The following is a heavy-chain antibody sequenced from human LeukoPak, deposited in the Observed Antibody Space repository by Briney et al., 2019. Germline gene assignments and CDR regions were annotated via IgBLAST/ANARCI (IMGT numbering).Heavy chain of an antibody. J-gene: IGHJ5*02. CDR3: ARFIAVAGSQGWFDP. V-gene: IGHV4-59*08. D-gene: IGHD6-19*01. Sequence: SETLSLTCAVYGGSFSGYYWSWIRQPPGKGLEWIGYIYYSGSTNYNPSLKSRVTISVDTSKNQFSLKLSSVTAADTAVYYCARFIAVAGSQGWFDPWGQGTLVTVSS. CDR2: IYYSGST. CDR1: GGSFSGYY.